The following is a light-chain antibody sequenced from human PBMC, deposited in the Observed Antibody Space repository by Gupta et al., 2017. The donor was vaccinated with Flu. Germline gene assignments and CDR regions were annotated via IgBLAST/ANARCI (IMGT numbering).Light chain of an antibody. CDR3: CSYAGSYTLYV. CDR2: DVS. J-gene: IGLJ1*01. Sequence: QSALTQPRPVSGSPGQPVPISCTGPSSDVGGYNYVSWYQQHPGKAPKLMIYDVSKRPSGVPDRFSGSKSGNTASLTISGLQAEDEADYYCCSYAGSYTLYVFGTGTKVTVL. CDR1: SSDVGGYNY. V-gene: IGLV2-11*01.